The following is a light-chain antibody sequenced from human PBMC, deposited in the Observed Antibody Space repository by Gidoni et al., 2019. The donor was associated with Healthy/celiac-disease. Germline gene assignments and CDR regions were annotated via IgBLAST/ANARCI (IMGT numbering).Light chain of an antibody. CDR3: QQLNSYPYT. V-gene: IGKV1-9*01. CDR2: AAS. CDR1: QGISSY. Sequence: DIQLTQSPSFLSASVGDRVTITCWASQGISSYLAWYQQKPGKAPKLLIYAASTLQSGVASRFSGSGSGTEFTLTISSLQPEDFATYYCQQLNSYPYTFGQGTKLEIK. J-gene: IGKJ2*01.